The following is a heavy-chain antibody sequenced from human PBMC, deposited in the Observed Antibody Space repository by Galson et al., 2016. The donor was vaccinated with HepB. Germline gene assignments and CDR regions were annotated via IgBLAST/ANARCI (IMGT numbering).Heavy chain of an antibody. J-gene: IGHJ4*02. V-gene: IGHV3-23*01. CDR1: GFIFNNYA. D-gene: IGHD4-23*01. CDR2: LSGSGGGT. CDR3: AKVGRWDPTFLVYFDY. Sequence: SLRLSCAASGFIFNNYAMSWVRQAPGKGLEWVSALSGSGGGTYYADSVKGRFTISRDNSKNTLYLQMDSLRAEDTAVYYCAKVGRWDPTFLVYFDYWGQGTLVTVSS.